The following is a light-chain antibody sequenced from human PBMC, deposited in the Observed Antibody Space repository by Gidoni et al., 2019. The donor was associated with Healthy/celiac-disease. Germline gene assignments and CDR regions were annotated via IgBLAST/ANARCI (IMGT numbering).Light chain of an antibody. V-gene: IGKV3D-15*01. J-gene: IGKJ5*01. Sequence: MVHPSGPPAVPPGETATHSCRASQSVSSNLAWYQQKPGQAPRLLIYGASIRATGIPARFSGSGSGTEFTLTISSLQSEDFAVYYCQQYNNWPPITFGQGTRLEIK. CDR2: GAS. CDR3: QQYNNWPPIT. CDR1: QSVSSN.